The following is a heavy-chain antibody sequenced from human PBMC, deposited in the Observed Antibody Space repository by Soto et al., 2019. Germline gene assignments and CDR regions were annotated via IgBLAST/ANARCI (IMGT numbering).Heavy chain of an antibody. CDR3: ARANSLGPEDYYYGMDV. V-gene: IGHV1-69*12. J-gene: IGHJ6*02. CDR1: GGTFSSYA. D-gene: IGHD1-1*01. Sequence: QVQLVQSGAEVKKPGSSVKVSCKASGGTFSSYAISWVRRAPGQGLEWMGGIIPIFGTANYAQKFQGRVTITADESTSTAYMELSSLRSEDTAVYYCARANSLGPEDYYYGMDVWGQGTTVTVSS. CDR2: IIPIFGTA.